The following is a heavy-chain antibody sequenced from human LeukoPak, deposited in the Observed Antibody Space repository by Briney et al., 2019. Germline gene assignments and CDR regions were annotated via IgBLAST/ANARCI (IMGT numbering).Heavy chain of an antibody. V-gene: IGHV1-18*01. CDR2: ISAYNGNT. J-gene: IGHJ4*02. CDR3: AREQYYDSSGYDY. Sequence: GGSLRLSCAASGFTFSSYGISWVRQAPGQGLEWMGWISAYNGNTNYAQKLQGRVTMTTDTSTSTAYMELRSLRSDDTAVYYCAREQYYDSSGYDYWGQGTLVTVSS. CDR1: GFTFSSYG. D-gene: IGHD3-22*01.